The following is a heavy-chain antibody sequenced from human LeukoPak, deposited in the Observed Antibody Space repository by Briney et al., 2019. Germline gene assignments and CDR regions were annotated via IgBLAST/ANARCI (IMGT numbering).Heavy chain of an antibody. CDR1: DGSFSGYY. Sequence: SETLSLTCGVSDGSFSGYYWTWIRQPPGKGMEWIGEINHIGSLKFNPSLKSRVTISVDTSKNQFSLKLRSVTAADTATYYCARLKYYYDSSGYDYMRFRSFDSWGQGTLVSVSP. J-gene: IGHJ4*02. CDR3: ARLKYYYDSSGYDYMRFRSFDS. CDR2: INHIGSL. V-gene: IGHV4-34*01. D-gene: IGHD3-22*01.